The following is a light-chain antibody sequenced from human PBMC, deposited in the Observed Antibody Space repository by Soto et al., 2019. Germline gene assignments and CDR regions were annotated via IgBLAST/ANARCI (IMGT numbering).Light chain of an antibody. Sequence: VFTHSPATLSLSPGERGTLSCRARQSVSIYLAWYQQTPGQAPRLLISDASNRATGIPARFSGSGSGTAFTLTISSLEPEDFAVYYCQQRGTFGQGTRLEIK. J-gene: IGKJ5*01. CDR2: DAS. CDR1: QSVSIY. CDR3: QQRGT. V-gene: IGKV3-11*01.